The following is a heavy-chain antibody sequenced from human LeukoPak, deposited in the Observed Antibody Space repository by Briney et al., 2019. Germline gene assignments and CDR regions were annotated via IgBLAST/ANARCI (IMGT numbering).Heavy chain of an antibody. V-gene: IGHV5-51*01. CDR2: IYPGDSDT. CDR3: ARQFWGSYRTFDY. Sequence: GESLKISCKGSGYSFSSYWIAWVRQMPGKGLEWMGIIYPGDSDTRYSPSFQGQVTISADKSISTAYLQWSSLKASDTAIYYCARQFWGSYRTFDYWGQGTLVTVSS. J-gene: IGHJ4*02. D-gene: IGHD3-16*02. CDR1: GYSFSSYW.